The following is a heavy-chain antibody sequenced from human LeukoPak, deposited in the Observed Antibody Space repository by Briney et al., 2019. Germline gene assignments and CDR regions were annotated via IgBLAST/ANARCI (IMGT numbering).Heavy chain of an antibody. CDR3: ARVDIVVVPAAPYYFDY. CDR2: ISACNGNT. J-gene: IGHJ4*02. V-gene: IGHV1-18*01. D-gene: IGHD2-2*01. CDR1: GYTFTSYG. Sequence: ASVKVSCKASGYTFTSYGISWVRQAPGQGLEWMGWISACNGNTNYAQKLQGRVTMTRDTSTSTAYMELRSLRSDDTAVYYCARVDIVVVPAAPYYFDYWGQGTLVTVSS.